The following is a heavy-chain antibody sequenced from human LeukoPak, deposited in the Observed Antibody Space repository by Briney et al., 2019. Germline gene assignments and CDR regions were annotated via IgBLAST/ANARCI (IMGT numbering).Heavy chain of an antibody. CDR3: ARDSGSYLQPTDY. CDR1: GFTFSTYA. V-gene: IGHV3-23*01. CDR2: LTGNGGSA. J-gene: IGHJ4*02. Sequence: GGSLRLSCAASGFTFSTYAMTWVRQAAGKGLDWVSSLTGNGGSAYYADSVKGRFTISRDNSKNTLYLQMNSLRAEDTAVYHCARDSGSYLQPTDYWGQGTLVTVSS. D-gene: IGHD1-26*01.